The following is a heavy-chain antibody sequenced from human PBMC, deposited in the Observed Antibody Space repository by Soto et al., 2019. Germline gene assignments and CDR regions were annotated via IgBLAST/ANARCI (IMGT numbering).Heavy chain of an antibody. CDR3: AMGEAAAGIAY. V-gene: IGHV4-59*01. Sequence: SETLSLTCTVSGGSISSYYWSWIRQPPGKGLEWIGYIYYSGSTNYNPSLKSRVTISVDTSKNQFSLKLSSVTAADTAVYYCAMGEAAAGIAYWGQGTLVTVSS. CDR1: GGSISSYY. J-gene: IGHJ4*02. D-gene: IGHD6-13*01. CDR2: IYYSGST.